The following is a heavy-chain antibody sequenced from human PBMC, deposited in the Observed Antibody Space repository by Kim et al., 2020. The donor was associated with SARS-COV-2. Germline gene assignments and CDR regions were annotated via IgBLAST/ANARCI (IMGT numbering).Heavy chain of an antibody. D-gene: IGHD6-6*01. V-gene: IGHV3-21*01. J-gene: IGHJ4*02. CDR1: GFTFSSYS. CDR2: ISSSSSYI. CDR3: ARDHHKIEYSSSLDY. Sequence: GGSLRLSCAASGFTFSSYSMNWVRQAPGKGLEWVSSISSSSSYIYYADSVKGRFTISRDNAKNSLYLQMNSLRAEDTAVYYCARDHHKIEYSSSLDYWGQGTLVTVSS.